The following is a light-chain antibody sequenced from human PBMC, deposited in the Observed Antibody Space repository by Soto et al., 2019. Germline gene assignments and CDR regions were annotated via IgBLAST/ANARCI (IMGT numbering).Light chain of an antibody. CDR3: QQYFNWPLTWT. J-gene: IGKJ1*01. Sequence: EIVLTQSPATLSVSAGGTVTLSCRARQSIRTNVAWYQQISGQAPRLLVYGASTRATGVPARFSGSGSGTEFTLTISSLQSEDSAFYYCQQYFNWPLTWTFGPGSKVQIK. V-gene: IGKV3-15*01. CDR2: GAS. CDR1: QSIRTN.